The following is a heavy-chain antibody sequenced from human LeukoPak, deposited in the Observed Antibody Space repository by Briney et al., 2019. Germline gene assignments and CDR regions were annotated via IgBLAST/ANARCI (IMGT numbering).Heavy chain of an antibody. CDR3: AREPDRYCSGTSCPNWYDP. J-gene: IGHJ5*02. CDR2: IYYSGST. V-gene: IGHV4-39*07. CDR1: GGSITSSYYY. Sequence: SETLSLTCTVSGGSITSSYYYWGWIRQPPGTGLEWIGSIYYSGSTYYNPSLKSRVTISVDTSKNQFSLKLSSVTAADTAVYYCAREPDRYCSGTSCPNWYDPWGQGTLVTVSS. D-gene: IGHD2-2*01.